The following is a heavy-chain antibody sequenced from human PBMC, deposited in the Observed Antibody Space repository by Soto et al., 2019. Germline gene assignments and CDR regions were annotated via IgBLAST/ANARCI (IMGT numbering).Heavy chain of an antibody. CDR3: ARVGSSLGYYYYMDV. D-gene: IGHD6-13*01. V-gene: IGHV3-7*01. CDR1: GFTFSSYW. J-gene: IGHJ6*03. Sequence: GGSLRLSCAASGFTFSSYWMSWVRQAPGKGLEWVANIKQDGSEKYYVDSVKGRFTISRDNAKNSLYLQMNSLRAEDTAVYYCARVGSSLGYYYYMDVWGKGTTVTVSS. CDR2: IKQDGSEK.